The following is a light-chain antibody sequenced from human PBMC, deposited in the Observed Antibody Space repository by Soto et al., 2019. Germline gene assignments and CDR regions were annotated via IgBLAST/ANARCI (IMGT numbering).Light chain of an antibody. CDR2: GAS. V-gene: IGKV3-20*01. CDR1: QSVSSRS. J-gene: IGKJ1*01. Sequence: EIVLTQSPGTLSLSPGERATLSCRASQSVSSRSLAWYQQKPGQAPRLLISGASSRAADIPDRFSGSGSGTDFTLTINRLETEDFAVYYCQQYDSSPRTFGQGTKV. CDR3: QQYDSSPRT.